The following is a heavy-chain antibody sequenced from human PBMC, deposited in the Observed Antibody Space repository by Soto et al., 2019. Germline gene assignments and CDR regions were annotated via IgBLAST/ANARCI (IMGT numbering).Heavy chain of an antibody. CDR1: GFSLSDYW. Sequence: GGSLRLSCAASGFSLSDYWMHWVRQVPGKGLLWVSRISVDGRDTTYADSVKGRFTISRDNAKSSLYLQMNSLRNEDTAVYYCARDRIAVAGTLDCWGQGTLVTVSS. CDR3: ARDRIAVAGTLDC. D-gene: IGHD6-19*01. CDR2: ISVDGRDT. J-gene: IGHJ4*02. V-gene: IGHV3-74*03.